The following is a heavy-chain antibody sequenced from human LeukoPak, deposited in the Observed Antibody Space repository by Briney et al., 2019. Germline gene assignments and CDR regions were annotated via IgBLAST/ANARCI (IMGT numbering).Heavy chain of an antibody. CDR3: AKEGIPGYSYGYDDY. Sequence: PGGSLRLSCAASGFTFSSYSMNWVRQAPGKGLEWVSYISSSSSTIFYADSVKGRFTISRDNAKNSLYLQMNSLRAEDTAVYYCAKEGIPGYSYGYDDYWGQGTLVTVSS. V-gene: IGHV3-48*01. J-gene: IGHJ4*02. D-gene: IGHD5-18*01. CDR1: GFTFSSYS. CDR2: ISSSSSTI.